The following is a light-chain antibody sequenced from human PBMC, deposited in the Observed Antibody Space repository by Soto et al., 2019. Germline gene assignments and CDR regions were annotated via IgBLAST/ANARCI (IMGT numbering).Light chain of an antibody. CDR2: DVS. CDR1: SSDVGGYNY. CDR3: SSYTRSSTLYV. V-gene: IGLV2-14*01. Sequence: QSALTQPASGSGSPGQSITISCTGTSSDVGGYNYVSWYQQHPGKAPKLMIYDVSNRPSGVSNRFSGSKSGNTASLTISGLQAEDEADYYCSSYTRSSTLYVFGTGTKVTV. J-gene: IGLJ1*01.